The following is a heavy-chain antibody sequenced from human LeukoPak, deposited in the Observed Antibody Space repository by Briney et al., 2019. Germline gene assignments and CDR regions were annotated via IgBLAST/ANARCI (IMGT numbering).Heavy chain of an antibody. D-gene: IGHD6-19*01. CDR2: ISYHGSNT. J-gene: IGHJ4*02. CDR3: AKGLDQWLLPRGFDY. CDR1: GFTFSSFA. V-gene: IGHV3-30*04. Sequence: PGKSLRLSCAASGFTFSSFAMHWVRQAPGRGLEWVATISYHGSNTYYADSVKGRFTISRDNSKNTLYLQMNSLRAEDTAVYYCAKGLDQWLLPRGFDYWGQGTLVTVSS.